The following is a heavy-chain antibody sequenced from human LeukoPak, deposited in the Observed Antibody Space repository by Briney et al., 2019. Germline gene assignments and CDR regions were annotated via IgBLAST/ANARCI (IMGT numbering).Heavy chain of an antibody. CDR3: ATTPPLGITMIPPQFDY. CDR1: GGTFSSYA. Sequence: SVKVSCKASGGTFSSYAISWVRQPPGQGLEWMGGIIPIFGTANYAQKFQGRVTITADESTSTAYMELSSLRSEDTAVYYCATTPPLGITMIPPQFDYWGQGTLVTVSS. J-gene: IGHJ4*02. CDR2: IIPIFGTA. D-gene: IGHD3-22*01. V-gene: IGHV1-69*13.